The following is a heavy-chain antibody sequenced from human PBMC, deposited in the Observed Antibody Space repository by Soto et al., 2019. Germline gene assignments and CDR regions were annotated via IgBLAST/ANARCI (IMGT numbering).Heavy chain of an antibody. Sequence: EVQLLESGGGLVQPGGSLRLSCAASGFTFSSYAMSWVRQAPGKGLEWVSSISGSGGTIYYADSVKGRFTISRDNSKNKLYLQMNSLRAEDTAVYYCAKVRETGTKRTFDYLGQGTLVTVSS. CDR2: ISGSGGTI. V-gene: IGHV3-23*01. CDR3: AKVRETGTKRTFDY. CDR1: GFTFSSYA. J-gene: IGHJ4*02. D-gene: IGHD1-1*01.